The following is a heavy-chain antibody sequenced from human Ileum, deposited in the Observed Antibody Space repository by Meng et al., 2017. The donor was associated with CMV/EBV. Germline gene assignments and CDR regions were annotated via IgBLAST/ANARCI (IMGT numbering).Heavy chain of an antibody. D-gene: IGHD4-11*01. CDR2: ISSSDTYI. V-gene: IGHV3-21*01. Sequence: AYGCNCSSNSMNWVRQCPGKGLEWVSSISSSDTYINYADSVKNRFAISRDNAINSLFLQMNSLSAEDTTVYYCARVARHSTVNTVDYWGQGTLVTVSS. J-gene: IGHJ4*02. CDR1: GCNCSSNS. CDR3: ARVARHSTVNTVDY.